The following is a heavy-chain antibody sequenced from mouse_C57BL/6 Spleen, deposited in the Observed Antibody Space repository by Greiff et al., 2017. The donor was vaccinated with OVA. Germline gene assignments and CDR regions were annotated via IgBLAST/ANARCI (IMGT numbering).Heavy chain of an antibody. D-gene: IGHD2-5*01. V-gene: IGHV1-4*01. CDR2: INPSSGYT. J-gene: IGHJ2*01. CDR3: ARSDSNYVYFDC. Sequence: VQLQQSGAELARPGASVKMSCKASGYTFTSYTMHWVKQRPGQGLEWIGYINPSSGYTKYNQKFKDKATLTADKSSSTAYMQLSSLTSEDSAVYYCARSDSNYVYFDCWGQGTTLTVSS. CDR1: GYTFTSYT.